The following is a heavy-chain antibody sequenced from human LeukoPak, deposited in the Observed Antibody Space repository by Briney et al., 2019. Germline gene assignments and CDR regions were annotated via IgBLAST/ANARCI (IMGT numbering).Heavy chain of an antibody. V-gene: IGHV3-9*01. CDR1: GFTFDDYA. D-gene: IGHD7-27*01. J-gene: IGHJ3*02. CDR2: ISWNSGSI. CDR3: AKVWVTGDAFDI. Sequence: GESLRLSCAASGFTFDDYAMHWVRQAPGKGLEWVSGISWNSGSIGYADSVKGRFTISRDNAKNSLYLQMNSLRAEDTALYYCAKVWVTGDAFDIWGQGTMVTVSS.